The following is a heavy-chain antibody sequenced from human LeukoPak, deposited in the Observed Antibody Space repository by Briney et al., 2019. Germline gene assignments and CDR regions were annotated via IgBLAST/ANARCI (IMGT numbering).Heavy chain of an antibody. J-gene: IGHJ4*02. CDR1: GFSFSSYC. Sequence: PGGSLRPSCAASGFSFSSYCMHWVRQAPGKGLEWVAVIWYDGSNKFYADSVRGRFTISRDNSKNTLYLQMHSLRAEDTAVYYCASNIRSRGDSGSGFDFSGQGTLVTVSS. CDR2: IWYDGSNK. D-gene: IGHD2-21*02. V-gene: IGHV3-33*08. CDR3: ASNIRSRGDSGSGFDF.